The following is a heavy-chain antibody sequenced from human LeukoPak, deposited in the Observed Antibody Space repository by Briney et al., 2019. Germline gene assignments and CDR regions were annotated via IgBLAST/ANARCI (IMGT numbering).Heavy chain of an antibody. J-gene: IGHJ3*02. Sequence: PGGSLRLSCAASGFTFSNAWMSWVRQAPGKGLEWVGRIKSKTDGGTTDYAAPVKGGFTISRDDSKNTLYLQMNSLKTEDTAVYYCTTGAGYSDAFDIWGQGTMVTVSS. V-gene: IGHV3-15*01. CDR1: GFTFSNAW. CDR2: IKSKTDGGTT. D-gene: IGHD3-10*01. CDR3: TTGAGYSDAFDI.